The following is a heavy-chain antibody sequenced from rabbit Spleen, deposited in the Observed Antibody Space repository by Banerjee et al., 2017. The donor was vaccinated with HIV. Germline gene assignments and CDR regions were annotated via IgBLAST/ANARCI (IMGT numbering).Heavy chain of an antibody. Sequence: QSLEESGGDLVKPGASLTLTCTASGFTLSTYWMCWVRQAPGKGLEWIACIKISSDNTYYANWAKGRFTISKTSSTTVTLQMTSLTAADTATYFCARDLAGVIGWNFGWWGPGTLVTVS. J-gene: IGHJ4*01. V-gene: IGHV1S40*01. CDR1: GFTLSTYW. CDR2: IKISSDNT. D-gene: IGHD4-1*01. CDR3: ARDLAGVIGWNFGW.